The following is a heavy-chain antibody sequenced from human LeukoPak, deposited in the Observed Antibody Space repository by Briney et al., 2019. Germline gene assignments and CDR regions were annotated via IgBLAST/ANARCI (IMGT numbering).Heavy chain of an antibody. V-gene: IGHV4-59*01. CDR2: IYYSGST. CDR3: ARSRRVSNWFDP. J-gene: IGHJ5*02. CDR1: GGSISSYY. Sequence: SETLPLTCTVSGGSISSYYWSWIRQPPGKGLEWIGYIYYSGSTNYNPSLKGRVTISVDTSKNQFSLKLSSVTAADTAVYYCARSRRVSNWFDPWGQGTLVTVSS.